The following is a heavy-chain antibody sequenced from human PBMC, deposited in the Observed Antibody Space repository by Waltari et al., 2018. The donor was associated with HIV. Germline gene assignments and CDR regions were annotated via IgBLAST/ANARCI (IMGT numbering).Heavy chain of an antibody. CDR3: ARAVQGYCSGGSCENYFDY. Sequence: QLQLQESGPGLVKPSETLSLTCTVSGGSISSSSYYWGWIRQPPGKGLEWIGSIYYSGSTYSNPSLKGRVTISVDTSKNQFSLKLSSVTAADTAVYYCARAVQGYCSGGSCENYFDYWGQGTLVTVSS. D-gene: IGHD2-15*01. J-gene: IGHJ4*02. CDR1: GGSISSSSYY. V-gene: IGHV4-39*01. CDR2: IYYSGST.